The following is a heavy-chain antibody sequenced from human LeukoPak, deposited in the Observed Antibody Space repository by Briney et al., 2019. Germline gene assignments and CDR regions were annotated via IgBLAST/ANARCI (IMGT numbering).Heavy chain of an antibody. D-gene: IGHD6-19*01. Sequence: TLSLTCTVSGASVSSGDYYWSWIRQLPGKGLEWIGYIYYSGSTYYNPSLKSRLTISVDTSKNQFSLKLSSVTAADTAVYYCARRRGNTSGFQGYYFDYWGQGTLVTVSS. V-gene: IGHV4-31*03. CDR1: GASVSSGDYY. CDR3: ARRRGNTSGFQGYYFDY. J-gene: IGHJ4*02. CDR2: IYYSGST.